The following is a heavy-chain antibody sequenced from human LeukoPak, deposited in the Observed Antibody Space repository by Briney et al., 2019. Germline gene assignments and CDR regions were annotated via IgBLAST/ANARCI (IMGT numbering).Heavy chain of an antibody. CDR3: ATDSGYSSSWDAFDI. CDR1: GYTLTELS. V-gene: IGHV1-24*01. CDR2: FDPEDGET. D-gene: IGHD6-13*01. Sequence: GASVKVSCKVSGYTLTELSMHWVRQAPGKGLEWMGGFDPEDGETIYAQKFQGRVTMTEDTSTDTAYMELSSLRSEGTAVYYCATDSGYSSSWDAFDIWGQGTMVTVSS. J-gene: IGHJ3*02.